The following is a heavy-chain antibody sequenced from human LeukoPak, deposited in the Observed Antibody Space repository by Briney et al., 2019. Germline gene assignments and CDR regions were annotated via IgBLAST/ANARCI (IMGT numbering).Heavy chain of an antibody. CDR1: GFTFSSYW. CDR3: AREVRFRAYFDL. V-gene: IGHV3-7*01. J-gene: IGHJ2*01. CDR2: IKQDGSEK. Sequence: GGSLRLSCAASGFTFSSYWMSWVRQAPGKGLEWVANIKQDGSEKYSVDSVKGRFTISRDNAQNSLYLQMNSLRAEDTAVYYCAREVRFRAYFDLWGRGTLVTVSS. D-gene: IGHD3-10*01.